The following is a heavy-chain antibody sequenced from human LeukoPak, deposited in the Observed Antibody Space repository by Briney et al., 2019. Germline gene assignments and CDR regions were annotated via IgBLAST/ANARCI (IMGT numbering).Heavy chain of an antibody. V-gene: IGHV1-18*01. CDR2: ISAYNGNT. J-gene: IGHJ6*03. Sequence: GASVKVSCKASGYTFTSYGISWVRRAPGQGLEWMGWISAYNGNTNYAQKLQGRVTMTTDTSTSTAYMELRSLRSDDTAVYYCARAVSLRYAFDYYYYMDVWGKGTTVTISS. CDR3: ARAVSLRYAFDYYYYMDV. D-gene: IGHD4-17*01. CDR1: GYTFTSYG.